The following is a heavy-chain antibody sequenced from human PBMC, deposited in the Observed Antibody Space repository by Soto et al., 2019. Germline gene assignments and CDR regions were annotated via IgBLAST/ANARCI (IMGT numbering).Heavy chain of an antibody. J-gene: IGHJ6*02. CDR3: ARILGQSTTWYLNAMDV. V-gene: IGHV1-69*01. D-gene: IGHD6-13*01. CDR2: IIPIFDTT. Sequence: QVQLVQSGAEVKKPGSSVKVSCKASGGSFSSYAISWVRQTPGQGLEWMGGIIPIFDTTNYAQKFQGRVTITADESTSTAYMELSSLRSEDTAVYYCARILGQSTTWYLNAMDVWGQGTTVTVSS. CDR1: GGSFSSYA.